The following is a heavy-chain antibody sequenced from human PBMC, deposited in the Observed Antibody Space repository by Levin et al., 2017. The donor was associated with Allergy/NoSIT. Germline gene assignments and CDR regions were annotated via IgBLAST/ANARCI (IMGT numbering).Heavy chain of an antibody. J-gene: IGHJ4*02. D-gene: IGHD4-17*01. CDR1: GYNFNGYY. CDR3: ARDLMTTVTTEFFFDH. V-gene: IGHV1-2*02. Sequence: GGSLKISCRTSGYNFNGYYVHWIRQAPGHGPEWMGWINPDNGGTRYARNFQGRVTMTRDTPISTVYMEGSRLTSDDTAVYYCARDLMTTVTTEFFFDHWGQGTLVTVSS. CDR2: INPDNGGT.